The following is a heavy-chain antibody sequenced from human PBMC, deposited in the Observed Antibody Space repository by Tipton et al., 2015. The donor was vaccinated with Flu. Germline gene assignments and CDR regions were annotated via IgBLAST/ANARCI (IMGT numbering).Heavy chain of an antibody. J-gene: IGHJ4*02. CDR2: FYYDVGT. CDR3: ARDTAVFPGALHY. D-gene: IGHD2-21*01. V-gene: IGHV4-39*07. Sequence: TLSLTCTVSGASLRSSSYYWGWIRQPQGKGLEWIGSFYYDVGTYYNPSLNSRVTISVDESKNQFSLRLTSVTAADTAVYYCARDTAVFPGALHYWGQGMLVTVSS. CDR1: GASLRSSSYY.